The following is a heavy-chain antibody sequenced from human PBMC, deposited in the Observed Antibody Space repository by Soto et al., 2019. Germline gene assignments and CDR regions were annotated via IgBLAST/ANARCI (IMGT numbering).Heavy chain of an antibody. CDR2: VHSSGST. D-gene: IGHD5-12*01. CDR1: GGSMTTFY. CDR3: AREEGYSGYEFDY. Sequence: PSETLSLTCTVSGGSMTTFYWSWIRQPPGKGLEWIGYVHSSGSTNYNPSLSSRITISVDTSKNQFTLKLGFVTAADTAVYYCAREEGYSGYEFDYWGQGTLVTVSS. V-gene: IGHV4-59*01. J-gene: IGHJ4*02.